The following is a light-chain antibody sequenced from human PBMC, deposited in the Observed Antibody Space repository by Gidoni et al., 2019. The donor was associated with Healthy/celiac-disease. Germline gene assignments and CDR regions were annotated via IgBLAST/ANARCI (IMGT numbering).Light chain of an antibody. CDR2: DVS. CDR3: SSYTSSSTLV. J-gene: IGLJ2*01. Sequence: QSALTPPASVSGSPGQPITISCTGTSSDVGGYNYVSWYQQHPGKAPKLMIYDVSKRPSGVSNRFSGSKSGNTASLTISGLQAEDEADYYCSSYTSSSTLVFGGGTKLTVL. CDR1: SSDVGGYNY. V-gene: IGLV2-14*01.